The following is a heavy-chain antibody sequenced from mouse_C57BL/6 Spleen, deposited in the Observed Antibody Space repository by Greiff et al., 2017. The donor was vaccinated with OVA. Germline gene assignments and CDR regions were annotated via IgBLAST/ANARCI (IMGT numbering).Heavy chain of an antibody. CDR1: GYAFSSSW. CDR2: IYPGDGDT. CDR3: ARDTVAGTYYFDY. D-gene: IGHD1-1*01. Sequence: LVESGPELVKPGASVKISCKASGYAFSSSWMNWVKQRPGKGLEWIGRIYPGDGDTNYNGKFKGKATLTADKSSSTAYMQLSSLTSEDSAVYFCARDTVAGTYYFDYWGQGTTLTVSS. J-gene: IGHJ2*01. V-gene: IGHV1-82*01.